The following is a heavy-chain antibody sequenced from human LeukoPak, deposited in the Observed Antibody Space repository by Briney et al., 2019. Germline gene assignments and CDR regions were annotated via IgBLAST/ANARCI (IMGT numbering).Heavy chain of an antibody. D-gene: IGHD3-10*01. CDR3: ARANYYCSGKKGLDY. J-gene: IGHJ4*02. V-gene: IGHV1-8*01. Sequence: ASVKVSCKASGYTFTTYDINWVRQATGQGLEWMGWMNPNSGNTGYAQKFQGRVTMTRNTSMSTAYMELNSLRSEDTAVYYCARANYYCSGKKGLDYWGQGTLVTVSS. CDR1: GYTFTTYD. CDR2: MNPNSGNT.